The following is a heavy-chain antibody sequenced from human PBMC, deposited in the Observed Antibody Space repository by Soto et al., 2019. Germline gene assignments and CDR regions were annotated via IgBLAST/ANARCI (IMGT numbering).Heavy chain of an antibody. Sequence: ESGGGVVQPGKSLRLSCAASGFTFSTYGMHWVRQAPGKGMEWVALIWYDGSEKYYADSVTGRFTISRDNFKRTLNLHMNSLRDEDTAVYYCAGAANSAGPADWGQGTLVTVSS. D-gene: IGHD6-25*01. CDR2: IWYDGSEK. J-gene: IGHJ4*02. CDR3: AGAANSAGPAD. CDR1: GFTFSTYG. V-gene: IGHV3-33*01.